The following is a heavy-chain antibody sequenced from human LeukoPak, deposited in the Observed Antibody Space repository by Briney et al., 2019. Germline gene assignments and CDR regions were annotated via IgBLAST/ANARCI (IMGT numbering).Heavy chain of an antibody. V-gene: IGHV4-4*09. CDR2: IHSSGST. CDR3: AYSYDGKVVPFDC. CDR1: DGSISNSY. Sequence: SETLSLTCTVSDGSISNSYWNWVRQPPGKGLEWLGYIHSSGSTNYNPSLKSRVTLSIDTSKNQFSPRLTSVTAADTAVYYCAYSYDGKVVPFDCWGQGSLVTVSS. J-gene: IGHJ4*02. D-gene: IGHD4-23*01.